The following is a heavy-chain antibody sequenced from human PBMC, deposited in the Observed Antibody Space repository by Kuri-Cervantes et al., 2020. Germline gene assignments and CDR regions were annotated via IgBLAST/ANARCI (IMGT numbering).Heavy chain of an antibody. CDR2: ISSSGSTI. CDR3: ARTRYCSSTSCYRAPIDY. CDR1: GFTFSNAW. J-gene: IGHJ4*02. D-gene: IGHD2-2*01. Sequence: GESLKISCAASGFTFSNAWMSWVRQAPGKGLEWVSYISSSGSTIYYADSVKGQFTISRDNAKNSLYLQMNSLRAEDTAVYYCARTRYCSSTSCYRAPIDYWGQGTLVTVSS. V-gene: IGHV3-11*01.